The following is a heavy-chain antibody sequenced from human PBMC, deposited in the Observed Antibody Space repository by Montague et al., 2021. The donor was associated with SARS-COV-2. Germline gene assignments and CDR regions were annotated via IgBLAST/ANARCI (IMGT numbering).Heavy chain of an antibody. D-gene: IGHD2-2*01. CDR1: GGSLSGYY. J-gene: IGHJ6*02. CDR3: ARVPYRLLFVPRYYGMDV. Sequence: SETLSLTCAVYGGSLSGYYWGWIRQPPGEGLERIAEISHSGSTSYNPSLKSRVTISVDTSKNQFSLKLSSATAADTAVYYCARVPYRLLFVPRYYGMDVWGQGTTVTVSS. V-gene: IGHV4-34*01. CDR2: ISHSGST.